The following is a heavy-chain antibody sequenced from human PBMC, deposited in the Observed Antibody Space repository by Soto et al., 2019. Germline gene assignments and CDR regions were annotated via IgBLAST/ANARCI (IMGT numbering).Heavy chain of an antibody. J-gene: IGHJ3*01. V-gene: IGHV3-33*01. Sequence: QEQLVESGGGVVQPGRSLRLSCAASGFSFRNYGIHWFRQAPGKGLDWVAVIWYDGSKRYYADSVRARFTISRDNSGNTVHLQMDSLRAEDTAVYYCARGWGSGVHHICLGVWGQGTTVVVS. CDR1: GFSFRNYG. CDR2: IWYDGSKR. D-gene: IGHD6-19*01. CDR3: ARGWGSGVHHICLGV.